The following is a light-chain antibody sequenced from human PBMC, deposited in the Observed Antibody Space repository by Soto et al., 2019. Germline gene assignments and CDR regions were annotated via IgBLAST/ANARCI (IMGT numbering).Light chain of an antibody. CDR3: QQYNAYPFT. J-gene: IGKJ2*01. CDR1: QSIGSW. Sequence: DLPMTQSPSTLSASVGDRVTITCRASQSIGSWLAWYQQKPGKAPKLLIYKASSLESGVPSRFSGSGSGTEFTLTISSLQPDVFATYYCQQYNAYPFTFGQGTKLEMK. V-gene: IGKV1-5*03. CDR2: KAS.